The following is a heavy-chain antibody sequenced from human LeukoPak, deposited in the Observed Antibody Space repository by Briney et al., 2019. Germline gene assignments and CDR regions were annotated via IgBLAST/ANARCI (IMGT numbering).Heavy chain of an antibody. CDR2: IYYSGHT. J-gene: IGHJ4*02. CDR3: ARGRSGYRVTGYFDY. Sequence: SETLSLTCNVSGGSISNNTYYWGWIRQPPGKGLEWIGTIYYSGHTYYNPSLKSRVAMSVDTSRNHFSLQLSSVTAADTAVYYCARGRSGYRVTGYFDYWGQGTLVTVSS. D-gene: IGHD5-12*01. CDR1: GGSISNNTYY. V-gene: IGHV4-39*02.